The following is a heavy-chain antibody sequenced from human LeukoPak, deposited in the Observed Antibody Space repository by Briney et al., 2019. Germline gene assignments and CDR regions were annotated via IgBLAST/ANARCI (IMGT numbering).Heavy chain of an antibody. Sequence: QSGGSLRLSCAASGFTFSTYGMSWVRQALGKGLEWVSVIYSGGSTYYADSVKGRFTISRDNSKNTLYLQMNSLRAEDTAAYYCARDAYSGSYWGQGTLVTVSS. CDR2: IYSGGST. CDR1: GFTFSTYG. CDR3: ARDAYSGSY. J-gene: IGHJ4*02. D-gene: IGHD1-26*01. V-gene: IGHV3-53*01.